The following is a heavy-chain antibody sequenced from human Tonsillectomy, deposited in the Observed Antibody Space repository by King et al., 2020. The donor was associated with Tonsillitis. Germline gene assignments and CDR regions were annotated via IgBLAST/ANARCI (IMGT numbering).Heavy chain of an antibody. Sequence: VQLVESGGGLVKPGGSLRLSCAASGFTFSNAWMSWVRQAPGKGPEWVGRIKSKAVCGTTDYAAPVNGRFTISRDDSKNTLYLQMNSLKSEDTAVYYCPTYGSRWSWGKGTLITVS. CDR1: GFTFSNAW. CDR2: IKSKAVCGTT. D-gene: IGHD6-19*01. V-gene: IGHV3-15*01. CDR3: PTYGSRWS. J-gene: IGHJ5*02.